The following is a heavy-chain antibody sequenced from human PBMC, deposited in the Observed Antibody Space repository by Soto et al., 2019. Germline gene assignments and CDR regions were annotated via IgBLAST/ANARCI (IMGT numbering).Heavy chain of an antibody. J-gene: IGHJ4*01. D-gene: IGHD2-15*01. CDR2: IIPILGIA. Sequence: SVKVSCKASGGTFSSYTISWVRQAPGQGLEWMGRIIPILGIANYAQKFQGRVTITADKSTSTAYMELSSLRSEDTAVYYCAGVHCNGDSCYEAGYFDYWGHGPLVTGSS. CDR3: AGVHCNGDSCYEAGYFDY. CDR1: GGTFSSYT. V-gene: IGHV1-69*02.